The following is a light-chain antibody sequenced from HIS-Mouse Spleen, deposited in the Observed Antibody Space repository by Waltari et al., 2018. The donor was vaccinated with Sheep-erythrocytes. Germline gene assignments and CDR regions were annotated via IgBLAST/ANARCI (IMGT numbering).Light chain of an antibody. Sequence: QSALTQPPSASGSPGQSVTISCTGTSSDVGGYNYVSWYQQHPGKAPKLMIYEVSKRPAWVPDRFSGSKSGHTASLTVSGLQAEDEADYYCSSYAGSNNWVFGGGTKLTVL. CDR1: SSDVGGYNY. CDR3: SSYAGSNNWV. J-gene: IGLJ3*02. CDR2: EVS. V-gene: IGLV2-8*01.